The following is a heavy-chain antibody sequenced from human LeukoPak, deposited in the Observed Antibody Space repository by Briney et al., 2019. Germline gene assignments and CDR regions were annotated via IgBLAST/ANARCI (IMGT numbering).Heavy chain of an antibody. J-gene: IGHJ5*02. CDR1: GYTFTSYD. V-gene: IGHV1-8*03. CDR2: MNPNSGNT. D-gene: IGHD6-13*01. CDR3: ARGRGSSSWYRTNWFDP. Sequence: ASVKVSCKASGYTFTSYDINWVRQATGQGLEWMGWMNPNSGNTGYAQKFQGRVTITRNTSISTAYMELSSLRSEDTAVYYCARGRGSSSWYRTNWFDPWGQGTLVTVSS.